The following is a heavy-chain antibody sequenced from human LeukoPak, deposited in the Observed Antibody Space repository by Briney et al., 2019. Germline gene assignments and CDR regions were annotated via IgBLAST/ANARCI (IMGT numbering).Heavy chain of an antibody. CDR1: GFTFSSYG. J-gene: IGHJ5*02. CDR2: IRYDGSNK. D-gene: IGHD2-21*01. Sequence: GGSLRLSCAASGFTFSSYGMHWVRQAPGKGLEWVAFIRYDGSNKYYADSVKGRFTISRDNSKNTLYLQMNSLRAEDTAVYYCAREGLQYGGDDNWFDPWGQGTLVTVSS. CDR3: AREGLQYGGDDNWFDP. V-gene: IGHV3-30*02.